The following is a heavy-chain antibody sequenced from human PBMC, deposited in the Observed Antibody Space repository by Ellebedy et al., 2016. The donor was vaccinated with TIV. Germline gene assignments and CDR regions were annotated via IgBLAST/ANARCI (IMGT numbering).Heavy chain of an antibody. CDR2: ISSSGITT. J-gene: IGHJ4*02. CDR1: GFTFSSYA. Sequence: GESLKISCAASGFTFSSYAMSWVRQAPGKGLEWVSGISSSGITTYFVDSVKGRFTISRDNSKNTLYLQMNSLRDEDTALYYCTKAEEFVYEYIAYWGQGTLVTVSS. CDR3: TKAEEFVYEYIAY. D-gene: IGHD3-16*01. V-gene: IGHV3-23*01.